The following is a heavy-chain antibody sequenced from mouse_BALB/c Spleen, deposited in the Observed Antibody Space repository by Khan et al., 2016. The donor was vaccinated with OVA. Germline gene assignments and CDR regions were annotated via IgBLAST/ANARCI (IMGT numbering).Heavy chain of an antibody. CDR1: GYSITSDYA. V-gene: IGHV3-2*02. CDR3: ARAIYYSDGYALDC. D-gene: IGHD2-13*01. Sequence: EVQLQESGPGLVKPSQSLSLTCTVTGYSITSDYAWNWIRQFPGNKLEWMGYISSTGSTSYNPSLKSRISITRDTSKNQFFLQLKSVTTEDTARYYCARAIYYSDGYALDCWGRGTSVTVSS. CDR2: ISSTGST. J-gene: IGHJ4*01.